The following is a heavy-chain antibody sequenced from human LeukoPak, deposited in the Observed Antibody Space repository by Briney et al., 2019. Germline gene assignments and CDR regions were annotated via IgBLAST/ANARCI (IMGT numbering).Heavy chain of an antibody. CDR2: MNPNRGNT. Sequence: ASLKVSCKASGYTFTSYDINGVRQATGQGLEWVGWMNPNRGNTGYAQKVQGRVTITRNTSISTAYMELSSLRSEDTAVYYCARCVGYCSSTSCHPWFDPWGQGTLVTVSS. D-gene: IGHD2-2*03. CDR1: GYTFTSYD. J-gene: IGHJ5*02. V-gene: IGHV1-8*03. CDR3: ARCVGYCSSTSCHPWFDP.